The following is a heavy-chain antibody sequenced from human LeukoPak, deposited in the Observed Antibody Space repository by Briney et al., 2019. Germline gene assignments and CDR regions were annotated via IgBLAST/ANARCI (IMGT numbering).Heavy chain of an antibody. D-gene: IGHD3-16*01. Sequence: SETLSLTCTVSGGSISSYHWSWIRQPAGKGLEWVGRIYTSGNTDCNPSLKSRVTMSVDASKNQFSLNLISVTAADTAVYYCARSPMGYMDVWGKGTTVTVSS. CDR3: ARSPMGYMDV. CDR2: IYTSGNT. V-gene: IGHV4-4*07. CDR1: GGSISSYH. J-gene: IGHJ6*03.